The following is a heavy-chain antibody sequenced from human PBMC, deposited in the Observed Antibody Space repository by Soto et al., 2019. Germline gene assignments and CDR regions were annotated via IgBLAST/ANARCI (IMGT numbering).Heavy chain of an antibody. CDR3: AKDQGSSWYEIDY. CDR2: ISYDGSDK. J-gene: IGHJ4*02. CDR1: GFTFSSYA. Sequence: GGSLRLSCAASGFTFSSYAMHWVRQAPGKGLEWVALISYDGSDKDYADSVKGRFTISRDNSKNTLYLQMNSLRAEDTAVYYCAKDQGSSWYEIDYWGQGTLVTVSP. V-gene: IGHV3-30-3*01. D-gene: IGHD6-13*01.